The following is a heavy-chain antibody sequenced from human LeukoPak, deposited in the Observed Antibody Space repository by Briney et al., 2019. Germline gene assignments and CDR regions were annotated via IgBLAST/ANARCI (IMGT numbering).Heavy chain of an antibody. D-gene: IGHD2/OR15-2a*01. CDR2: IRYDGSNT. V-gene: IGHV3-30*02. CDR1: GFTFNNYG. J-gene: IGHJ4*02. CDR3: AKDGTSYYYIYY. Sequence: PGPSLRLSCAASGFTFNNYGMHCVRQPPGKWLECLAFIRYDGSNTYYADSVKGRFTVSRDDSKNTLYLQMNSLRGDDTAVYYCAKDGTSYYYIYYWGQGTLVTVSS.